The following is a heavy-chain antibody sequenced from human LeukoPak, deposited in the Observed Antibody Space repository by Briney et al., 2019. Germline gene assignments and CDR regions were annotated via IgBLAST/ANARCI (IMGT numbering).Heavy chain of an antibody. CDR1: GGTFSSYA. CDR2: IISIFGTA. Sequence: GASVKVSCKASGGTFSSYAISWVRQAPGQGLEWMGGIISIFGTANYAQKFQGRVTITADESTSTAYMELSSLRSEDTAVYYCARDTRGTARGYDYWGQGTLVTVSS. J-gene: IGHJ4*02. V-gene: IGHV1-69*13. CDR3: ARDTRGTARGYDY. D-gene: IGHD1-1*01.